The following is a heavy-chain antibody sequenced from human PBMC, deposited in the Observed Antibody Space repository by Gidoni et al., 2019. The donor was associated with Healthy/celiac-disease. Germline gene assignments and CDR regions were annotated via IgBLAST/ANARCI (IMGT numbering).Heavy chain of an antibody. J-gene: IGHJ6*02. CDR1: GGSCSGYY. V-gene: IGHV4-34*01. D-gene: IGHD2-2*01. CDR3: ARVGHDIVVVPAASDYYYGMDV. CDR2: INHSGST. Sequence: QVQLQQWGAGLLKPSETLSLTCAVYGGSCSGYYWSWIRQPPGKGLEWIGEINHSGSTNYNPSLKSRVTISVDTSKNQFSLKLSSVTAADTAVYYCARVGHDIVVVPAASDYYYGMDVWGQGTTVTVSS.